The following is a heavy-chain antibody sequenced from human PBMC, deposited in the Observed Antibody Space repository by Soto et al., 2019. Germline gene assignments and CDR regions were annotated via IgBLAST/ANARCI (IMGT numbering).Heavy chain of an antibody. CDR3: AKDHKYYYDSSGYFDY. J-gene: IGHJ4*02. CDR1: GFTFSSYG. Sequence: QVQLVESGGGVVQPGRSLRLSCAASGFTFSSYGMHWVRQAPGKGLEWVAVISYDGSNKYYADSVKGRFTISRDNSKNTLYLQMNSLRAEDTAVYYCAKDHKYYYDSSGYFDYWGQGTLVTVSS. D-gene: IGHD3-22*01. V-gene: IGHV3-30*18. CDR2: ISYDGSNK.